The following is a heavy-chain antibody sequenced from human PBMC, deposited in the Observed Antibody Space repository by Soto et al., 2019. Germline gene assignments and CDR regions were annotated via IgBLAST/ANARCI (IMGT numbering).Heavy chain of an antibody. CDR2: IKTKNEGGTT. J-gene: IGHJ4*02. CDR3: TSHIVWFGELSNGVY. Sequence: GGSLRLSCAASGFTFSNAWMNWVRQAPGKGLEWVGRIKTKNEGGTTDYAAPVKGRFTISRDDSKNTLYLQMNSLKSEDTAVYYCTSHIVWFGELSNGVYWGQGTLVTVSS. V-gene: IGHV3-15*07. D-gene: IGHD3-10*01. CDR1: GFTFSNAW.